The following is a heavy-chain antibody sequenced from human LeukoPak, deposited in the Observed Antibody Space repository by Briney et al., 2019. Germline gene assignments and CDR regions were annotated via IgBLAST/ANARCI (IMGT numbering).Heavy chain of an antibody. CDR3: AKGGXXLQEKLFDY. J-gene: IGHJ4*02. D-gene: IGHD5-12*01. CDR2: LRGDGGGI. V-gene: IGHV3-23*01. Sequence: GGSLRLSCAASGFTFSNFAMSWVRQAPGKGLEWVSALRGDGGGIFYGGSVKGRFTISRDNSKNTLYLQMNSLRAEDTAVYYCAKGGXXLQEKLFDYWGQGTLVTVS. CDR1: GFTFSNFA.